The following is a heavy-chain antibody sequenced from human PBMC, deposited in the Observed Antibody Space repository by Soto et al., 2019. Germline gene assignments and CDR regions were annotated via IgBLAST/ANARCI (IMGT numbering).Heavy chain of an antibody. V-gene: IGHV4-61*01. J-gene: IGHJ6*02. CDR3: ARDRRGYCTGGSCSPHYYYGMDV. CDR1: GDSVSSSSYY. CDR2: IYHNGST. Sequence: QVQLQESGPGLVRPSETLSLTCTVSGDSVSSSSYYWSWIRQPPGKGLEWIGYIYHNGSTNYNHSLKSGVTISVDTSKNQISLKLSSVSAADTAMYYCARDRRGYCTGGSCSPHYYYGMDVWGQGTTVTVSS. D-gene: IGHD2-15*01.